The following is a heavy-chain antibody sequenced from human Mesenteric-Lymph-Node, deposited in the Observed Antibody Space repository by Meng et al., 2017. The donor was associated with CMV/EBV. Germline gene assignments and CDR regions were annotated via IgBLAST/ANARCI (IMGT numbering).Heavy chain of an antibody. Sequence: AVSRGPTSMCNWWGWVRQPAGKGLEWIGEIYHSGSTNYNPSLKSRITISVDKSKNQFSLKLSSVTAADTAVYYCARRYSGYDYPFDYWGQGALVTVSS. D-gene: IGHD5-12*01. CDR1: RGPTSMCNW. V-gene: IGHV4-4*02. CDR2: IYHSGST. J-gene: IGHJ4*02. CDR3: ARRYSGYDYPFDY.